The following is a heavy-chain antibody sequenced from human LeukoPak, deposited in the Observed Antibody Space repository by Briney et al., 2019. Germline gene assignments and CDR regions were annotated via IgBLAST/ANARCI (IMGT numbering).Heavy chain of an antibody. V-gene: IGHV3-48*01. Sequence: GGSLRLSCAASGFTFRSYSMNWVRQAPGKGLERGSSISSASNTIYYADSVKGRFTISRDNAKNSLYLQMNSLRAEDTAMYYCARDGWFGDYNWFDPWGQGTLVTVSS. CDR3: ARDGWFGDYNWFDP. D-gene: IGHD3-10*01. J-gene: IGHJ5*02. CDR2: ISSASNTI. CDR1: GFTFRSYS.